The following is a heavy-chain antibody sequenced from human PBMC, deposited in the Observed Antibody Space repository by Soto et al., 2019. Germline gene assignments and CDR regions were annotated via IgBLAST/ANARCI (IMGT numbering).Heavy chain of an antibody. CDR1: RFAFSSYA. J-gene: IGHJ2*01. V-gene: IGHV3-30*18. Sequence: QEQLVESGGGVVQPGKSLRLSCAASRFAFSSYAMHWVRQAPGKGLEWLAVISYDGGYENYADSVKGRFTVSRDNSKNCLWLQINSLRPEATVLYYCAKGTTVTPLRYLDLWGQGTLVTVSS. D-gene: IGHD4-17*01. CDR2: ISYDGGYE. CDR3: AKGTTVTPLRYLDL.